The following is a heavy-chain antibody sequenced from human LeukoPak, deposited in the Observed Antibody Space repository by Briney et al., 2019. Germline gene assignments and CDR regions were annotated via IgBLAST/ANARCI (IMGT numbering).Heavy chain of an antibody. V-gene: IGHV3-33*06. Sequence: GGSLRLSCAASGFTFSNYGMHWVRQVPGKGLEWVALIWYDGSNKYYADSVKGRFTISRDNSKNTLYLQMNTLRAEDTAVYYCAKARGAATYYYYYMDVWGKGTTVTVYS. CDR3: AKARGAATYYYYYMDV. D-gene: IGHD1-26*01. J-gene: IGHJ6*03. CDR1: GFTFSNYG. CDR2: IWYDGSNK.